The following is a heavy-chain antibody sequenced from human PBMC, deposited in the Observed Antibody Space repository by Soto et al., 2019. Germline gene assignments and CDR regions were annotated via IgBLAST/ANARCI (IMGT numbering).Heavy chain of an antibody. CDR2: ITTHNGNT. CDR1: GYTFTSYG. CDR3: VRGAYGEVHDY. J-gene: IGHJ4*02. V-gene: IGHV1-18*01. D-gene: IGHD4-17*01. Sequence: ASVKVSCKASGYTFTSYGFSGVRQAPGQGLEWMGWITTHNGNTNYAQKLQGRVTMTTDTSMSTAYMELRSLRSDDTAVYYCVRGAYGEVHDYWGQGTLVNVS.